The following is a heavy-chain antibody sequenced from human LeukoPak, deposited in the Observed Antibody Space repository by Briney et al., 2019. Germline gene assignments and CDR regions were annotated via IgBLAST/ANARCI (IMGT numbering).Heavy chain of an antibody. V-gene: IGHV3-33*01. CDR3: ARDPRFSGMDV. J-gene: IGHJ6*02. CDR1: GFTFSSYG. CDR2: IWYDGSNK. Sequence: LPGGSLRLCCAASGFTFSSYGMHWVRQAAGKGLEWVAVIWYDGSNKYYADSVKGRFTISRGNSKNTLYLQMNSLRAEDTAVYYCARDPRFSGMDVWGQGTTVTVSS.